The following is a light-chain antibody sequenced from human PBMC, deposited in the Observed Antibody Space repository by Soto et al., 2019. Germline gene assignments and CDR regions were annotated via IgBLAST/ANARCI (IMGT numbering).Light chain of an antibody. V-gene: IGKV3-20*01. CDR3: QQYNSYSGT. Sequence: EIVLTQSPGTLSLSPGERARLSCSASQSVSSIYVAWYQQKPGQAPSLLIYATSSRATGIPDRFSGSGSGTDFSLTISRLEPDDFATYYCQQYNSYSGTLGQGTKVDI. CDR2: ATS. J-gene: IGKJ1*01. CDR1: QSVSSIY.